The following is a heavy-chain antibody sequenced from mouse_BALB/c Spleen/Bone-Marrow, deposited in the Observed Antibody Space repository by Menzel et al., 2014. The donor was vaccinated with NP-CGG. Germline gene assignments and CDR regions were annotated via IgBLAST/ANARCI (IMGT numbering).Heavy chain of an antibody. CDR3: ARELYYFDY. Sequence: VQLQQSGPGLVKPSQTVSLTCTVTGISITTGNYRWSWIRQFPGNKLEWIGYIYYSSTITYNPSLTSRTTITRDTSKNQFFLEMNSLTAEDTATYHCARELYYFDYWGQGTTLTVSS. J-gene: IGHJ2*01. V-gene: IGHV3-5*02. CDR2: IYYSSTI. CDR1: GISITTGNYR.